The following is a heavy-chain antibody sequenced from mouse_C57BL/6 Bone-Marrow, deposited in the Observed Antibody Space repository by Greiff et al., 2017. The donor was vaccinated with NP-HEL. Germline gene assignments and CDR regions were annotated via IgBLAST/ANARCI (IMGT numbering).Heavy chain of an antibody. CDR3: ARSDDGYLGY. J-gene: IGHJ2*01. CDR1: GYTFTDYY. Sequence: VQLQQSGAELVRPGASVKLSCKASGYTFTDYYINWVKQRPGQGLEWIARIYPGSGNTYYNEKFKGKATLTAEKSSSTAYMQRSSLTSEDSAVYFCARSDDGYLGYWGQGTTLTVSS. V-gene: IGHV1-76*01. D-gene: IGHD2-3*01. CDR2: IYPGSGNT.